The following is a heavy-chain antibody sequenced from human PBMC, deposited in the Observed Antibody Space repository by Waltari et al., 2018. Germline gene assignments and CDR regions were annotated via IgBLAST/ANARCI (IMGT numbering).Heavy chain of an antibody. D-gene: IGHD6-13*01. J-gene: IGHJ4*02. CDR2: INHSGST. CDR3: ARGSRAAAGTFYFDY. CDR1: GGSFSGYY. Sequence: QVQLQQWGAGLLKPSATLSLTCAVYGGSFSGYYWSWIRQPPGKGLEWIGEINHSGSTNYNPSLKSRVTISVDTSKNQFSLKLSSVTAADTAVYYCARGSRAAAGTFYFDYWGQGTLVTVSS. V-gene: IGHV4-34*01.